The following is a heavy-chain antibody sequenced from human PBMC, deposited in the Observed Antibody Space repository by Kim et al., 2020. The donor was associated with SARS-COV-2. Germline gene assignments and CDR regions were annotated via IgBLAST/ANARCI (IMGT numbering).Heavy chain of an antibody. CDR3: ARGLSSGWYMGDYFDY. Sequence: SETLSLTCAVYGGSFSGYYWSWIRQPPGKGLEWIGEINHSGSTNYNPSLKSRVTISVDTSKNQFSLKLSSVTAADTAVYYCARGLSSGWYMGDYFDYWGQGTLVTVSS. CDR1: GGSFSGYY. V-gene: IGHV4-34*01. CDR2: INHSGST. D-gene: IGHD6-19*01. J-gene: IGHJ4*02.